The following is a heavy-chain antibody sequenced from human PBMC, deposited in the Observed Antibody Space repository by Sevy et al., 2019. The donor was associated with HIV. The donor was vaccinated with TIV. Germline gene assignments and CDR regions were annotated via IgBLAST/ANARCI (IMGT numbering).Heavy chain of an antibody. CDR3: ARDGPDIVVVVAAIRNYFDY. Sequence: ASVKVSCKASGYTFTSYAMHWVRQAPGQRLEWMGWINAGNGNTKYSQKFQGRVTITRDTSASTAYTELSRLRSEDTAVYYCARDGPDIVVVVAAIRNYFDYWGQGTLVTVSS. CDR2: INAGNGNT. D-gene: IGHD2-15*01. CDR1: GYTFTSYA. J-gene: IGHJ4*02. V-gene: IGHV1-3*01.